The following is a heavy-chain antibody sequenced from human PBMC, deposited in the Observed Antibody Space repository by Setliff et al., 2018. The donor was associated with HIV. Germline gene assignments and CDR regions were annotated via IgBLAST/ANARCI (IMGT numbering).Heavy chain of an antibody. CDR1: GYIVTGNY. Sequence: ASVKVSCKCLGYIVTGNYMNWVRQAPGQGLEWMGRINPNNGGTNYAQKFQGRVTMTLDTSTSTAYLELKGLTSDDTAVYYCTRPRVFDSFDVWGPGTMVTVSS. V-gene: IGHV1-2*06. CDR2: INPNNGGT. J-gene: IGHJ3*01. CDR3: TRPRVFDSFDV.